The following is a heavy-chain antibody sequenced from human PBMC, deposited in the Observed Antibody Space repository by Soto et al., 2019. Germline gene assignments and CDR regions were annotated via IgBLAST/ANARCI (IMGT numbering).Heavy chain of an antibody. Sequence: SETLSLTCAVSGGSISSGDYSWNWIRQPPGKGLEWIGYIYYGGSTYYNPSLQSRVTMSVDRSRNQFSLKLNSVTAADTAVYYCARDPAPWGQGTLVTVSS. CDR2: IYYGGST. CDR3: ARDPAP. CDR1: GGSISSGDYS. J-gene: IGHJ5*02. V-gene: IGHV4-30-2*01.